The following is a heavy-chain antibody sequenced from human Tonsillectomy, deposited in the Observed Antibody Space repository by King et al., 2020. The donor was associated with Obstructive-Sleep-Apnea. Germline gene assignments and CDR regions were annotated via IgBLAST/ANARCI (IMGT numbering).Heavy chain of an antibody. CDR1: GFTLSSYA. Sequence: VQLVESGGGVVQPGRSLRLSCAASGFTLSSYAMHWVRQAPGKGLEWVALISYDGSRNFYADSVKGRFTTSRDNSKNTLSLQMNSLRDEDTAVYYCARDCSTTNCYGGLDSWGQGTLVTVSS. D-gene: IGHD2-2*01. CDR3: ARDCSTTNCYGGLDS. J-gene: IGHJ4*02. CDR2: ISYDGSRN. V-gene: IGHV3-30*04.